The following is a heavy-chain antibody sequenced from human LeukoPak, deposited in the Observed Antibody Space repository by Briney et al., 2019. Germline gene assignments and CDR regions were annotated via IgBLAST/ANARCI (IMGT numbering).Heavy chain of an antibody. D-gene: IGHD6-19*01. Sequence: GGSLRLSCAASGLTFSGYSMNWVRQAPGKGLEWVSSISTSSGYIYYADSVQGRFTISRDNSKNSLYLQMNSLRTEDTALYYRAKAFSRAYSSGWYEGDAFDIWGQGTMVTVSS. J-gene: IGHJ3*02. V-gene: IGHV3-21*04. CDR3: AKAFSRAYSSGWYEGDAFDI. CDR2: ISTSSGYI. CDR1: GLTFSGYS.